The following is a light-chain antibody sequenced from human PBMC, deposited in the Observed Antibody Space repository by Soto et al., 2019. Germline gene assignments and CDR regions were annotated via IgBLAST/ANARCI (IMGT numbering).Light chain of an antibody. CDR2: AAS. V-gene: IGKV1-33*01. Sequence: DIQMTQSPSSLSASVGDRVTITCRASQSISSYLNWYQQKPGKAPKLLIYAASSLQTGVPSRFSGSGSGTDFTLTISSLQPEDIATYYCQKYDSLPLTFGPGTKVDIK. CDR1: QSISSY. J-gene: IGKJ3*01. CDR3: QKYDSLPLT.